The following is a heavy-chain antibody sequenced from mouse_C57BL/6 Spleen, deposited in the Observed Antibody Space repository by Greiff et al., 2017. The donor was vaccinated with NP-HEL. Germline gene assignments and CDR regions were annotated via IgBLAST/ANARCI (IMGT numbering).Heavy chain of an antibody. J-gene: IGHJ4*01. CDR3: ARCYGNHYYYAMDY. Sequence: EVQGVESGGGLVKPGGSLKLSCAASGFTFSDYGMHWVRQAPEKGLEWVAYISSGSSTIYYADTVKGRFTISRDNAKNTLFLQMTSLRSEDTAMYYCARCYGNHYYYAMDYWGQGTSVTVSS. CDR2: ISSGSSTI. D-gene: IGHD2-1*01. CDR1: GFTFSDYG. V-gene: IGHV5-17*01.